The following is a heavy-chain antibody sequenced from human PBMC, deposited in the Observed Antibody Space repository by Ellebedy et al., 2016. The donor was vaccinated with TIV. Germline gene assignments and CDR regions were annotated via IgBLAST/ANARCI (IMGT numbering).Heavy chain of an antibody. D-gene: IGHD3-3*01. CDR1: GFTFSSFA. Sequence: GGSLRLXXAASGFTFSSFAMHWVRQAPGKGLEWVAVISSLGINGTNEYYADSVKGRFTISRDNSKNTLYLQMTSLRAEDTAIYYCARTDLDFWGGSTDYWGQGTLVTVSS. V-gene: IGHV3-33*05. CDR3: ARTDLDFWGGSTDY. CDR2: ISSLGINGTNE. J-gene: IGHJ4*02.